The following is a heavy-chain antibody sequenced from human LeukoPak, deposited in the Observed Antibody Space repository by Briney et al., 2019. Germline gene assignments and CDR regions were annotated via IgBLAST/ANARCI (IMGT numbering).Heavy chain of an antibody. Sequence: SQTLSLTCTVSGGSISCSSYYWGWIRQPPGKGLEWIGSIYYSGSTYYNPSLKSRVTISVDTSKNQFSLKLSSVTAADTAVYYCARNLRSGYYYYYGMDVWGQGTTVTVSS. J-gene: IGHJ6*02. CDR3: ARNLRSGYYYYYGMDV. D-gene: IGHD3-3*01. CDR2: IYYSGST. V-gene: IGHV4-39*01. CDR1: GGSISCSSYY.